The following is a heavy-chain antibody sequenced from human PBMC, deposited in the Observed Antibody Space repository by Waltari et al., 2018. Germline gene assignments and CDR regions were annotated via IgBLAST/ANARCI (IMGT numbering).Heavy chain of an antibody. Sequence: QVQLQQSGPGLVKPSQTLSLTCAISGDSVPSNTAAWNWIRQAPSRGLVWLGMTYYRSKWYNDDAVTVKIRITINPDTSTNQFPLQLNSVTAEDTAVYYCARSLRAIYYDYGMDVWGQGTTVTVSS. J-gene: IGHJ6*02. CDR2: TYYRSKWYN. CDR3: ARSLRAIYYDYGMDV. V-gene: IGHV6-1*01. CDR1: GDSVPSNTAA. D-gene: IGHD3-9*01.